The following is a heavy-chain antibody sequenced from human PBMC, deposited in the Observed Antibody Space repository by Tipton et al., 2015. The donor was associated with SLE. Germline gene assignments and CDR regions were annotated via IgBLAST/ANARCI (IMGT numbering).Heavy chain of an antibody. CDR3: VRVTPSYYYYGMDV. D-gene: IGHD4-23*01. V-gene: IGHV3-21*03. CDR2: ITSGSSHI. Sequence: GSLRLSCAASGFTFNTYTMNWVRQAPGKGLEWVSSITSGSSHIFYRDSVKGRFTISRDNTKNSLYLQMNTLRAEDTGIYYCVRVTPSYYYYGMDVWGQGTTVTVSS. CDR1: GFTFNTYT. J-gene: IGHJ6*02.